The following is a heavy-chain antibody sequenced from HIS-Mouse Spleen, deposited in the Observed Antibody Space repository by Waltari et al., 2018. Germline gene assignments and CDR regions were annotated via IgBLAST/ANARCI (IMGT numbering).Heavy chain of an antibody. V-gene: IGHV1-18*01. J-gene: IGHJ2*01. Sequence: QVQLVQSGAEVKKPGASVKVSCKASGYTFTSYGISWVRQAPGQGLEWMGWISAYNGNTNYAQKLQDRVTMTTDTSTSTAYMELRSLRSDDTAVYYCARQRIVVPAASSYWYFDLWGRGTLVTVSS. D-gene: IGHD2-2*01. CDR2: ISAYNGNT. CDR3: ARQRIVVPAASSYWYFDL. CDR1: GYTFTSYG.